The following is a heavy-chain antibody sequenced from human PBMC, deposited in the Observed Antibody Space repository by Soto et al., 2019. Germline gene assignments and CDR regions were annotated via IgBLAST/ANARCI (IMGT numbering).Heavy chain of an antibody. D-gene: IGHD3-16*02. Sequence: GGSLRLSCAASGFTFSSYSMNWVRQAPGKGLEWVSYISSSSSTIYYAESVKGRFTISRDNAKNSLYLQMNSLRDEDTAVYYCARVFPWEFSLVGRYMDVWGKGTTVTVSS. CDR2: ISSSSSTI. CDR1: GFTFSSYS. J-gene: IGHJ6*03. V-gene: IGHV3-48*02. CDR3: ARVFPWEFSLVGRYMDV.